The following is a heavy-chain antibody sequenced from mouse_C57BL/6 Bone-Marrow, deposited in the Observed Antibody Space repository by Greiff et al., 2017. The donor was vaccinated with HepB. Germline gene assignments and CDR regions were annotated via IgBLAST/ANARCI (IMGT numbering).Heavy chain of an antibody. D-gene: IGHD1-1*01. CDR1: GYTFTSYG. CDR2: IYPRSGNN. CDR3: ARYPPYSYVSSYY. Sequence: QVQLQQSGAELVRPGASVKLSCKASGYTFTSYGISWVKQRTGQGLEWIGEIYPRSGNNYYNEKLKGKATLTADKSSSTAYMELRSLTSEDSAVYFCARYPPYSYVSSYYWGQGTTLTVSS. V-gene: IGHV1-81*01. J-gene: IGHJ2*01.